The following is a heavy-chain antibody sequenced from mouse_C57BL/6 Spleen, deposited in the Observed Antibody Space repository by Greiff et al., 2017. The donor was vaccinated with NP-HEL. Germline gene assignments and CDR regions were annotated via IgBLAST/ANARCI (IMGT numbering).Heavy chain of an antibody. D-gene: IGHD1-1*01. V-gene: IGHV1-15*01. J-gene: IGHJ3*01. CDR1: GYTFTDYE. CDR3: TPHYGSSYVWFAY. Sequence: QVQLQQSGAELVRPGASVTLSCKASGYTFTDYEMHWVKQTPVHGLEWIGAIDPETGGTAYNQKFKGKAILTADKSSSTAYMELRSLTSEDSAVYYCTPHYGSSYVWFAYWGQGTLVTVSA. CDR2: IDPETGGT.